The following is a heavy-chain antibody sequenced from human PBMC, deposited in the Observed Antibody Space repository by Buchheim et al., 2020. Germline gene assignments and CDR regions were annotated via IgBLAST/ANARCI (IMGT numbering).Heavy chain of an antibody. CDR3: ARVNDYNYESFDV. D-gene: IGHD5-24*01. V-gene: IGHV3-74*02. J-gene: IGHJ3*01. CDR2: IHSDGSTT. CDR1: GFSFSNYW. Sequence: VQLVESGGGVVQPGRSLRLSCAASGFSFSNYWMHWVRQIPGEGLAWVSRIHSDGSTTAYADFVNGRFTISRDNAKNTLFLQMNNLRVEDSAVYFCARVNDYNYESFDVWG.